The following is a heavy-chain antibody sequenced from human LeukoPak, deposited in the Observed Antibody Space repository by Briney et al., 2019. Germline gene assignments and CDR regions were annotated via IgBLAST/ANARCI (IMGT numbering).Heavy chain of an antibody. CDR1: GFTFSSYS. J-gene: IGHJ4*02. CDR2: ISSSSSYI. D-gene: IGHD4-23*01. V-gene: IGHV3-21*01. Sequence: PGGSLSLSCAASGFTFSSYSMNWVRQAPGKGLEWVSSISSSSSYIYYADSVKGRFTISRDNAKNSLYLQMNSLRAEDTAVYYCARVYGGNRGYFDYWGQGTLVTVSS. CDR3: ARVYGGNRGYFDY.